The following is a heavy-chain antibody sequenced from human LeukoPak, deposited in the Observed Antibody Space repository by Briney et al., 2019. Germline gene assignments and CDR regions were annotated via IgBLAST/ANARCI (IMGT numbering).Heavy chain of an antibody. J-gene: IGHJ3*02. CDR2: ISTDGRNI. Sequence: GGSLRLSCSASGFTFSTYPMYWVRQTPGKGLQYVSGISTDGRNIYYADSVKGRFTISRDNSKNTLYLQMNSLRAEDTAVYYCAKDRNMIVVGLDAFDIWGQGTMVTVSS. CDR1: GFTFSTYP. CDR3: AKDRNMIVVGLDAFDI. D-gene: IGHD3-22*01. V-gene: IGHV3-64*04.